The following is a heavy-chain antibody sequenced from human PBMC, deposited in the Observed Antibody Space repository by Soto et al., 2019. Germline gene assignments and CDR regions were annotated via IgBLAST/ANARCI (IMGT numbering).Heavy chain of an antibody. J-gene: IGHJ4*02. CDR2: ISSSGSFK. CDR1: GFSFSSDS. Sequence: EVQLVESGGGLVKPGGSLRLSCAASGFSFSSDSMGWVRQAPGKGLEWVSSISSSGSFKNYADSVKGRFTISRDNAKNSLYLQMSGLNDEETAVYYCARDQLTGTTLDWADSWGQGTLVTVSS. V-gene: IGHV3-21*01. CDR3: ARDQLTGTTLDWADS. D-gene: IGHD1-7*01.